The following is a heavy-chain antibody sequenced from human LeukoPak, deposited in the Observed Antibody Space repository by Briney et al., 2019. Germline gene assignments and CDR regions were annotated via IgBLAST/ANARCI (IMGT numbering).Heavy chain of an antibody. D-gene: IGHD1-26*01. CDR2: SIPILGIA. Sequence: SSVKVSCKASGGTFSRYTISWVRQAPGQGREWMGRSIPILGIANYAQKLQGRVTITADKSTSTAYMELSSLRSEDTAVYYCASRVGATWARDAFDIWGQGTMVTVSS. J-gene: IGHJ3*02. CDR3: ASRVGATWARDAFDI. V-gene: IGHV1-69*02. CDR1: GGTFSRYT.